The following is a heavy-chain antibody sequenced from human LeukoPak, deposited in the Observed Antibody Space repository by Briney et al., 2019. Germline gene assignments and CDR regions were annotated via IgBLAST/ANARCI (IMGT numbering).Heavy chain of an antibody. CDR3: ARDPRVIGTHYFDY. CDR2: IYYSGST. V-gene: IGHV4-59*01. J-gene: IGHJ4*02. Sequence: SETLSLTCTVSGGSISSYYWSWLRPPPGKGLEWIGYIYYSGSTNYNPSLKSRVTISVDTSKNQFSLKLSSVTAADTAVYYCARDPRVIGTHYFDYWGQGTLVTVSS. CDR1: GGSISSYY. D-gene: IGHD2-21*01.